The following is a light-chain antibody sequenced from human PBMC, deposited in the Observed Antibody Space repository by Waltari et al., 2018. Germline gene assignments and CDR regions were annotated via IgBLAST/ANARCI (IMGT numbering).Light chain of an antibody. CDR3: QQYYSYAS. CDR2: AAS. CDR1: QGISSY. Sequence: AIRMTQSPSSLSASTGDRVTITCRASQGISSYLAWYQQKPGKAPKLLIYAASTLQSGVPSRFSGSGSETDFTLTISCLQSEDFATYYCQQYYSYASFGQGTKLEIK. J-gene: IGKJ2*01. V-gene: IGKV1-8*01.